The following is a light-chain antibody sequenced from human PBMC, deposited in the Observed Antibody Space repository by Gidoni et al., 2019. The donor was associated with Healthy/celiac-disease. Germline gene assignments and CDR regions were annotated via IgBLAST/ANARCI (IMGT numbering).Light chain of an antibody. CDR2: GAS. CDR3: QQYGSSPPRT. Sequence: EIVLTQSPGTLSLSPGERATLSCRASQSVSSSYLAWYQQKPGQAPRLLIYGASSRATGIPDRVSGSGSGTDFTLTISRLEPEDFAVYYCQQYGSSPPRTFGQGTKVEIK. J-gene: IGKJ1*01. V-gene: IGKV3-20*01. CDR1: QSVSSSY.